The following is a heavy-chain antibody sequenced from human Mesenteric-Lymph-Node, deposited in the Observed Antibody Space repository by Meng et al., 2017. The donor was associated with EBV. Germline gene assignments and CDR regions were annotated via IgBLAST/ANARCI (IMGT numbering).Heavy chain of an antibody. V-gene: IGHV1-69*01. CDR1: GDTFSTYA. CDR2: IIPLFGPP. CDR3: ARDRDAYNYYFDY. Sequence: QVQLVQSGAEVKKPGSSVKVSCKTSGDTFSTYAITWARQAPGQGPEWMGGIIPLFGPPNYAQKFQGRVTIIADESTNTAYMELSSLRSEDTAVYYCARDRDAYNYYFDYWGQGTLVTVSS. D-gene: IGHD5-24*01. J-gene: IGHJ4*02.